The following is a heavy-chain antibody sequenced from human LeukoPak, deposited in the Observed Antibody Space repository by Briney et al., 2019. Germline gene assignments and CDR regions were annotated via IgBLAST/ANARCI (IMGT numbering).Heavy chain of an antibody. J-gene: IGHJ3*02. CDR2: IYYSGST. D-gene: IGHD3-22*01. V-gene: IGHV4-59*01. CDR1: GVSISSYY. CDR3: ARESSGYIAFDI. Sequence: PSETLSLTCTVSGVSISSYYWSWIRQPPGKGLEWIGYIYYSGSTNYNPSLKSRVTISVDTSKNQFSLKLSSVTAADTAVYYCARESSGYIAFDIWGQGTMVTVSS.